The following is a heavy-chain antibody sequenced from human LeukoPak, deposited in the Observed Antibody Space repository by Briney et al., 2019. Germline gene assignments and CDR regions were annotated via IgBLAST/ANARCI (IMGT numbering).Heavy chain of an antibody. Sequence: ASVTVSCTASGYTFTSYGISWVRQPPGQGLEWMGWISPYNGNTNYAQKLQGRVTMTTDTSTTTAYMELRSLRSDDTAVYYCAREMATIVNQFDYWGQGTLVTVSS. CDR1: GYTFTSYG. D-gene: IGHD5-24*01. V-gene: IGHV1-18*01. CDR3: AREMATIVNQFDY. CDR2: ISPYNGNT. J-gene: IGHJ4*02.